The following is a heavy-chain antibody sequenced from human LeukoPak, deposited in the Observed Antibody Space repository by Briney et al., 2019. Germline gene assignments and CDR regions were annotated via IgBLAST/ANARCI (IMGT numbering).Heavy chain of an antibody. CDR2: IRYDGSNK. J-gene: IGHJ4*02. V-gene: IGHV3-30*02. Sequence: GGSLRLSCAASGFTFSSYGMHWGRQAPGKGLEWVAFIRYDGSNKYYADSVKGRFTISRDNSKNTLYLQMNSLRAEDTAVYYCAKEWDYYGSGSYYNRDLGDYWGQGTLVTVSS. CDR3: AKEWDYYGSGSYYNRDLGDY. CDR1: GFTFSSYG. D-gene: IGHD3-10*01.